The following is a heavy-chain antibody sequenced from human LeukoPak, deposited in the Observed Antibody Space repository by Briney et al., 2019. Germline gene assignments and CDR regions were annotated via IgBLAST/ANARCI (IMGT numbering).Heavy chain of an antibody. Sequence: PGGSLRLSCAASGFTVSSNYMSWVRQAPGKGLEWVSVIYSGGSTYYADSVKGRFTISRDNSKNTLYLQMNSLRAEDTAVYYCARYCGGDCYSGPVFDYWGQGTLVTVSS. CDR2: IYSGGST. V-gene: IGHV3-53*01. CDR1: GFTVSSNY. J-gene: IGHJ4*02. D-gene: IGHD2-21*02. CDR3: ARYCGGDCYSGPVFDY.